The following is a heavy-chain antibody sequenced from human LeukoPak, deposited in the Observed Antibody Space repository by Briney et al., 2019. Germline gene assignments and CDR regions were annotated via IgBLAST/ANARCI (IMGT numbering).Heavy chain of an antibody. CDR3: ARVGYYYGSGSSDRHTGNWFDP. CDR1: GGSISSYY. V-gene: IGHV4-59*08. D-gene: IGHD3-10*01. CDR2: IYYSGST. Sequence: PSETLSLTCTVSGGSISSYYWSWIRQPPGKGLEWIGYIYYSGSTNYNPSLKSRVTISVDTSKNQFSLKLSSVTAADTAVYYCARVGYYYGSGSSDRHTGNWFDPWGQGTLVTVSS. J-gene: IGHJ5*02.